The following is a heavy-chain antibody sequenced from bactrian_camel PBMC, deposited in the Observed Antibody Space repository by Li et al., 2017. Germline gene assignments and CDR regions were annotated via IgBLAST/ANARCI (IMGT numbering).Heavy chain of an antibody. CDR1: GYTISTYYRVFC. Sequence: QLVESGGGSVQAGGSLTLSCASAGYTISTYYRVFCMGWFRLPPGKEREPVARFYPAVGSTFYADSVKGRFTFSQDDAKNMVFLQMDSLKPEDSAMYYCSSAPPMVSGTKCAHFPEHAYYGQGTQVTVS. J-gene: IGHJ4*01. D-gene: IGHD7*01. CDR3: SSAPPMVSGTKCAHFPEHAY. V-gene: IGHV3S63*01. CDR2: FYPAVGST.